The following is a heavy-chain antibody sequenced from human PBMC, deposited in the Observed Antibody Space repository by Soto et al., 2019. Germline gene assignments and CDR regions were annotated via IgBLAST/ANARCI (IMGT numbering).Heavy chain of an antibody. J-gene: IGHJ4*02. V-gene: IGHV3-74*01. CDR1: GFIFKMYW. Sequence: GGSLRLSCSASGFIFKMYWMHWVRQSPGKGLVWISRIYNDGTYSDYADSVRGRFTISRDNVNDTLYLQMNNLRAEDSGLYYCTRGPRPISTGTGAYWGQGTQVTVSS. CDR3: TRGPRPISTGTGAY. CDR2: IYNDGTYS. D-gene: IGHD3-10*01.